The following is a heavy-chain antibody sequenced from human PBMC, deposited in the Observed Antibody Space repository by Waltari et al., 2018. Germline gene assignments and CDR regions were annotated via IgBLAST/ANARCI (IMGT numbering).Heavy chain of an antibody. CDR3: ARDASIAAADYYYGMDV. D-gene: IGHD6-13*01. V-gene: IGHV1-69*12. Sequence: QVQLVQSGAEVKKPGSSVKVSCKASGGTFSSYAISWVRQAPGQGLEWMGGIIPIFGTANYAQKFQGRVTSTADESTSTAYMELSSLRSEDTAVYYCARDASIAAADYYYGMDVWGQGTTVTVSS. CDR2: IIPIFGTA. J-gene: IGHJ6*02. CDR1: GGTFSSYA.